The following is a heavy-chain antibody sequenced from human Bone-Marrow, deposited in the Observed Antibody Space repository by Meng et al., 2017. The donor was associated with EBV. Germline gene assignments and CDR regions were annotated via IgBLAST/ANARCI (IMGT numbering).Heavy chain of an antibody. CDR2: LIPMSGAP. V-gene: IGHV1-69*01. Sequence: VMFVRSGAEWKRPRSSVKIPCKTSGGTFRSDAISWVRQAPGQGLVWLGGLIPMSGAPYYAQNFQGRVTITADESTSTHYMELSNLRSEDTAMYYCASESGRGFTPDYWGQGTLVTVSS. D-gene: IGHD3-10*01. CDR1: GGTFRSDA. CDR3: ASESGRGFTPDY. J-gene: IGHJ4*02.